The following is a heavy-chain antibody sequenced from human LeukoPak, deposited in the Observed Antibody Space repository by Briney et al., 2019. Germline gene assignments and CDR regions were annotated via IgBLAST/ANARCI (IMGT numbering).Heavy chain of an antibody. CDR1: GGSISSYY. CDR3: ARGMVDTAMTN. Sequence: SETLSLTCTVSGGSISSYYWSWIRQPPGKGLEWIGYVYYSGSTNYNPSLKSRVTISVDTSKNQFSLKLSSVTAADTAVYYCARGMVDTAMTNWGQGTLVTVSS. V-gene: IGHV4-59*01. J-gene: IGHJ4*02. CDR2: VYYSGST. D-gene: IGHD5-18*01.